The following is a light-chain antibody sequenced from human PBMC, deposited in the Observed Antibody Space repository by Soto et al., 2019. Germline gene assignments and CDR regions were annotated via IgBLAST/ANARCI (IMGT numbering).Light chain of an antibody. CDR3: QSYDSSLSGSRV. J-gene: IGLJ1*01. V-gene: IGLV1-40*01. Sequence: QSVLTQPPSVSGAPGQRVTISCTGSSSNIGAGYDVHWYQQLPGTAPKLLIYGNSNRPSGVPDRFSGSKSGTSASLAITGLQAADEADYYSQSYDSSLSGSRVFGTGTKVTVL. CDR1: SSNIGAGYD. CDR2: GNS.